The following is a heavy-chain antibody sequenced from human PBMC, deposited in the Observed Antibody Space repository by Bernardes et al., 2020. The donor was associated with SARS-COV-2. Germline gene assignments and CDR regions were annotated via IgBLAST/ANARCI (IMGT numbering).Heavy chain of an antibody. CDR1: GFTVSSIY. CDR2: FYSGDST. D-gene: IGHD1-26*01. V-gene: IGHV3-66*02. J-gene: IGHJ4*02. CDR3: ARALSVGYDY. Sequence: GGSLRLSCAASGFTVSSIYMSWVRQAPGKGLECVSFFYSGDSTYYADSVKGRFTISRDNSKNTLYLQMNSPRAEDTAMYFCARALSVGYDYWGQGTLVTVSS.